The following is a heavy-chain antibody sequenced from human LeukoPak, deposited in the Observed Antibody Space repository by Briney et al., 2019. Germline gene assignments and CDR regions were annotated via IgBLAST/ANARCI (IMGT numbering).Heavy chain of an antibody. Sequence: PGGSLRLSCAASGFTVSSNYMSWVRQAPGKGLEWVSVIYSGGSTFYADSVKGRFTISRDNSKNTLYLEMNSLRAEDTAVYYCARGTLEHCSGASCYPLDSWGQGTLVTVSS. CDR1: GFTVSSNY. CDR2: IYSGGST. V-gene: IGHV3-53*01. J-gene: IGHJ5*01. CDR3: ARGTLEHCSGASCYPLDS. D-gene: IGHD2-15*01.